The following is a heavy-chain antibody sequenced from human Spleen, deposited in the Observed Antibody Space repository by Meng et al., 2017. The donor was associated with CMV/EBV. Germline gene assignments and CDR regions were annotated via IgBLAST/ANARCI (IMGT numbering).Heavy chain of an antibody. CDR1: GGSISSYY. D-gene: IGHD2-2*02. CDR3: ARDGCSSSSCYRSWFDP. Sequence: SETLSLTCTVSGGSISSYYWSWIRQPPGKGLEWIGYIYYSGSTNYNPSLKSRVTISVDKSNNQFSLKLSSVTAADTAMYYCARDGCSSSSCYRSWFDPWGQGTLVTVSS. V-gene: IGHV4-59*12. CDR2: IYYSGST. J-gene: IGHJ5*02.